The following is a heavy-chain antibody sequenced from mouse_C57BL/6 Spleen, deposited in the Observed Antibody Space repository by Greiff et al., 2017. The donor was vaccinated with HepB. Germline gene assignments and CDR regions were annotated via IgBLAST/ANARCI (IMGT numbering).Heavy chain of an antibody. CDR1: GFTFSDYG. CDR2: ISSGSSTI. J-gene: IGHJ4*01. CDR3: ARRYRYAMDY. Sequence: EVKLMESGGGLVKPGGSLKLSCAASGFTFSDYGMHWVRQAPEKGLEWVAYISSGSSTIYYADTVKGRFTISRDNAKNTLFLQMTSLRSEDTAMYYCARRYRYAMDYWGQGTSGTVSS. D-gene: IGHD1-1*01. V-gene: IGHV5-17*01.